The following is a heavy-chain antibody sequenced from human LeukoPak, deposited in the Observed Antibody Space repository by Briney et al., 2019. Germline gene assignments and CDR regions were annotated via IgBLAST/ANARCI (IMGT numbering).Heavy chain of an antibody. D-gene: IGHD3-10*01. V-gene: IGHV1-2*02. J-gene: IGHJ4*02. CDR2: INPNSGGT. CDR3: ARDGYYGPGHRYYCDC. CDR1: GYTFTGYY. Sequence: GASVKVSCKASGYTFTGYYMHWVRQAPGQGLEWMGWINPNSGGTNYAQKFQGRVTMTRDTSISTAYMELSRLRSDDAAVYYCARDGYYGPGHRYYCDCWGQATLVTVSS.